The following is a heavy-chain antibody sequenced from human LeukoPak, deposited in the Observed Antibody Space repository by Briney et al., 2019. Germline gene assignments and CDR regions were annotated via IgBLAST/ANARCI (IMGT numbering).Heavy chain of an antibody. CDR1: GFTFDDYG. Sequence: GGSLRLSCAASGFTFDDYGMSWVRQAPGKGLEWVSSISSSSSYIYYADSVKGRFTISRDNAKNSLYLQMNSLRAEDTALYYCARDLYGSYWGTTPDYWGQGTLVTVSS. J-gene: IGHJ4*02. V-gene: IGHV3-21*04. CDR2: ISSSSSYI. CDR3: ARDLYGSYWGTTPDY. D-gene: IGHD1-26*01.